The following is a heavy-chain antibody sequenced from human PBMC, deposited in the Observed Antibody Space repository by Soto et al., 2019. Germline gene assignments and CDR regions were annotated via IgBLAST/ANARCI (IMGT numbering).Heavy chain of an antibody. Sequence: QLQLQESGPGLVKPSETLSLTCTVSGGSISSSSYYWGWIRQPPGKGLEWIGSIYYSGSTYYNPSLKSRVTISVDTSKNQFSLKLSSVTAADTAVYYCANIVVVTAMLDYWGQGTLVTVSS. CDR2: IYYSGST. V-gene: IGHV4-39*01. CDR3: ANIVVVTAMLDY. D-gene: IGHD2-21*02. J-gene: IGHJ4*02. CDR1: GGSISSSSYY.